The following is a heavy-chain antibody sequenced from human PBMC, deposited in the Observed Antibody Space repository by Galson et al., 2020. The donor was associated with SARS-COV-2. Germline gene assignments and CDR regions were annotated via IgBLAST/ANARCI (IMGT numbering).Heavy chain of an antibody. V-gene: IGHV3-21*01. D-gene: IGHD1-26*01. Sequence: GGSLRLSCAVSGFTFSSYTMNWVRQAPGKGLEWVSAISSNSDYIYYADSVKGPFTISRDNGKNSLYLQMNSLRAEDTAVYYCARDASWAMFGMDVWGQGTTVTVSS. CDR2: ISSNSDYI. J-gene: IGHJ6*02. CDR1: GFTFSSYT. CDR3: ARDASWAMFGMDV.